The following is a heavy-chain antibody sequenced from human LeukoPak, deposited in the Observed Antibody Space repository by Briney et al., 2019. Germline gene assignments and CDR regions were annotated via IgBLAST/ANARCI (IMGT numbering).Heavy chain of an antibody. CDR1: GDSVSTSNSY. Sequence: SETLSLTCSVSGDSVSTSNSYWGWIRQPPGKVLEWIGSIYYSGNTYYNASLKSRVTISVDTSKNQFSLKFTSVTAADTAVYYCARDGDTGYYYYYYMDVWGKGTTVTISS. CDR2: IYYSGNT. D-gene: IGHD2-21*01. V-gene: IGHV4-39*07. J-gene: IGHJ6*03. CDR3: ARDGDTGYYYYYYMDV.